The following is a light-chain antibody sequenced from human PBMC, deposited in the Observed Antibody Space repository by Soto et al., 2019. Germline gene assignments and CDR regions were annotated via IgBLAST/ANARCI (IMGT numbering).Light chain of an antibody. CDR2: NGS. Sequence: DIQMTQSPSSLSASVGDRVTITCQASQDISNYLNWYQQKPGKAPKLLIYNGSTLQSGVPSRFSGSGSGTEYSLTISSLQPEDFAVYYCQQSYSMPWTFGQGTKVDIK. CDR1: QDISNY. CDR3: QQSYSMPWT. V-gene: IGKV1-39*01. J-gene: IGKJ1*01.